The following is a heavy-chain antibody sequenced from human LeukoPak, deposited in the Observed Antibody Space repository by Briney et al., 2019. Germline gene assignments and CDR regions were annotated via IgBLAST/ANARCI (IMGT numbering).Heavy chain of an antibody. D-gene: IGHD2-2*01. Sequence: GGSLGLSCAASGFTFSSYDMHWVRQATGKGLEWVSAIGTAGDPYYPGSVKGRFTISRENAKNSLYLQMNSLRAGDTAVYYCARAIMSPYCSSTSCYGYWYFDLWGRGTLVTVSS. CDR1: GFTFSSYD. V-gene: IGHV3-13*05. CDR2: IGTAGDP. J-gene: IGHJ2*01. CDR3: ARAIMSPYCSSTSCYGYWYFDL.